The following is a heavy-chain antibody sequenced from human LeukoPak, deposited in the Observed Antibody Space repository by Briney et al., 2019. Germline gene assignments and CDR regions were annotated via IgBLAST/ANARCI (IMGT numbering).Heavy chain of an antibody. J-gene: IGHJ4*02. CDR2: INPRDGST. CDR3: ARDQVVTAFLEFDY. Sequence: ASLKVSCKASGYTFTNYYVHWVRQAPGHGLEWMGVINPRDGSTSYAQKFQGRVTMTRDTSTSTVYMELSSLTSDDTAVYYCARDQVVTAFLEFDYWGRGTLVTVSS. CDR1: GYTFTNYY. D-gene: IGHD2-21*02. V-gene: IGHV1-46*01.